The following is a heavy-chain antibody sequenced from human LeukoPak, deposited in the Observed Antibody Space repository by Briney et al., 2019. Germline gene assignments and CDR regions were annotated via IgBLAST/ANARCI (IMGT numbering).Heavy chain of an antibody. Sequence: SETLSLTCSVSGGSVSSGSYYWSWIRQSPGKGLEWIGYIYYSGSANYNPSLKSRVTISVDTSKSQFSLKLSSVTAADTAVNYCAREGTVRYYFDYWGQGTLVTVSS. D-gene: IGHD4-17*01. V-gene: IGHV4-61*01. CDR2: IYYSGSA. CDR3: AREGTVRYYFDY. J-gene: IGHJ4*02. CDR1: GGSVSSGSYY.